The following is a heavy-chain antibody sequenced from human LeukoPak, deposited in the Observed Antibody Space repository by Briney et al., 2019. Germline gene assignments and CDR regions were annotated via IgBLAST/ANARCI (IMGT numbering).Heavy chain of an antibody. J-gene: IGHJ5*02. CDR1: GFTFSNYW. Sequence: PGGSLRLSCVASGFTFSNYWMHWVRQVPGKGLVWVSRINTDRSITNYADSVKGRFTISRDNAKNTAYLQMNSLRAEDTAVYYCTRDLGCCTNSRCYGGWFDPWGQGTLVTVSS. D-gene: IGHD2-2*01. V-gene: IGHV3-74*01. CDR3: TRDLGCCTNSRCYGGWFDP. CDR2: INTDRSIT.